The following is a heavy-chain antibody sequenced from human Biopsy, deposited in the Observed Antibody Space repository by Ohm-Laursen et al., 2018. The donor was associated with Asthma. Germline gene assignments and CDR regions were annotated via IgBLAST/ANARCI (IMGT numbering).Heavy chain of an antibody. CDR3: ARAAITGIGGWFDP. J-gene: IGHJ5*02. D-gene: IGHD1-20*01. V-gene: IGHV4-34*01. Sequence: SETLSLTCTVYGGYLTGHYWNWIRQPPGKGLEWIGEIDQSGYTNYNPSLKSRVTISADTSKNQFHLNLSSVTAADTAVYFCARAAITGIGGWFDPWGQGTQVTVSS. CDR1: GGYLTGHY. CDR2: IDQSGYT.